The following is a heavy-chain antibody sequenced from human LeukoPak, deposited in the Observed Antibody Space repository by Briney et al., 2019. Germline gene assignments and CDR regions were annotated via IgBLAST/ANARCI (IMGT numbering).Heavy chain of an antibody. CDR3: ARDLGSGWFNGWFDP. V-gene: IGHV1-18*01. Sequence: ASVKVSCKASGYTFTSYGISWVRQAPGQGLEWMGWINAYNGNTNYAQKLQGRVTMTTDTSTSTAYMELRSLRSDDTAVYYCARDLGSGWFNGWFDPWGQGTLVTVSS. CDR1: GYTFTSYG. J-gene: IGHJ5*02. D-gene: IGHD6-19*01. CDR2: INAYNGNT.